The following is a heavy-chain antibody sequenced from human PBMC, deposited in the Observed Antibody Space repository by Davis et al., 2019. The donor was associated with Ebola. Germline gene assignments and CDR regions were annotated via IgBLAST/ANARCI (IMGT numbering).Heavy chain of an antibody. J-gene: IGHJ4*02. D-gene: IGHD2-2*01. Sequence: PGGSLRLSCAASGFTFSSYGMHWVRQAPGKGLEWVAVISYDGSNKYYADSVKGRFTISRDNSKNTLYLQMNSLRAEDTAVYYCAKDPLYPEYYFDYWGQGTLVTVSS. CDR3: AKDPLYPEYYFDY. CDR1: GFTFSSYG. V-gene: IGHV3-30*18. CDR2: ISYDGSNK.